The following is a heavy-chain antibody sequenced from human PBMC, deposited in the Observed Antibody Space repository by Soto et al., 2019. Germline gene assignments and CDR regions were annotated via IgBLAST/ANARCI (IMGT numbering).Heavy chain of an antibody. CDR2: ISGSSGYT. CDR3: ARDRGGYGPPDV. Sequence: QVQLVESGGGLVKPGGSLRLSCAASGFSFSDSYMSWVRQAPGKGLEWVAYISGSSGYTGYANSVKGRFTISRDNAKNSRYLQMNSLRVEDTAVYYCARDRGGYGPPDVWGQGTTVTVSS. J-gene: IGHJ6*02. V-gene: IGHV3-11*06. CDR1: GFSFSDSY. D-gene: IGHD3-10*01.